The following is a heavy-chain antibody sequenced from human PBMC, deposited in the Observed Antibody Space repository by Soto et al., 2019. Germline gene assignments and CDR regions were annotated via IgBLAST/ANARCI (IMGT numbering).Heavy chain of an antibody. Sequence: ASETLSLTCTVSGGSISSYYWSWIRQPPGKGLEWIGYIYYSGSTNYNPSLKSRVTISVDTSKNQFSLKLSSVTAADAAVYYCAREAPRRGIYWGQGTLVTVSS. J-gene: IGHJ1*01. D-gene: IGHD3-10*01. CDR3: AREAPRRGIY. V-gene: IGHV4-59*12. CDR2: IYYSGST. CDR1: GGSISSYY.